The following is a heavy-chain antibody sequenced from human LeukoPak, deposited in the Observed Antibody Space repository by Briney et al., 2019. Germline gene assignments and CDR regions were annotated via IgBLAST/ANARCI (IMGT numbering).Heavy chain of an antibody. CDR2: INHSGST. J-gene: IGHJ6*02. CDR1: GGSFSGYY. Sequence: PSETLSLTCAVYGGSFSGYYWSWIRQPPGKGLEWLGEINHSGSTNYNPSLKSRVTISVDTSKNQFSLKLSSVTAADTAVYYCARGPRRHYYDSSGYLYYGMDVWGQGTTVTVSS. D-gene: IGHD3-22*01. V-gene: IGHV4-34*01. CDR3: ARGPRRHYYDSSGYLYYGMDV.